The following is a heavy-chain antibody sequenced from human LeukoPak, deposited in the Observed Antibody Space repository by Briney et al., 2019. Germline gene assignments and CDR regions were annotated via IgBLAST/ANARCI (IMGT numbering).Heavy chain of an antibody. CDR3: ATQMTRSISVLGDFDY. CDR2: FDPEDGET. J-gene: IGHJ4*02. D-gene: IGHD3-10*01. CDR1: EYTLTELS. V-gene: IGHV1-24*01. Sequence: GASVKVSCKVSEYTLTELSMHWVRQAPGKGLEWMGGFDPEDGETIYAQEFQGRVTMTEDTSTDTAYMELSSLRSEDTAVYCCATQMTRSISVLGDFDYWGQGTLVTVSS.